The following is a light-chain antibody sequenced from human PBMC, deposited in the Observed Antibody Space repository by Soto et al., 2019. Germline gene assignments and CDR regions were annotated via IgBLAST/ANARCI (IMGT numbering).Light chain of an antibody. V-gene: IGKV3-20*01. J-gene: IGKJ1*01. CDR1: QRMSGSY. CDR2: GAY. Sequence: IVLTQSPGTLSLSPGDRATLRCRASQRMSGSYLAWYKQGPGQAPRLLLYGAYNRAPGIPDRFSGSGSGTDFTLTINGLEPEDFAVYFCQQSGSSPWTFGQGTKVDIK. CDR3: QQSGSSPWT.